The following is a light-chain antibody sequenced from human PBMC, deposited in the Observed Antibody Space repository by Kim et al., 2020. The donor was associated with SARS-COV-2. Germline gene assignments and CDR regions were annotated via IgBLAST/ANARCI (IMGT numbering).Light chain of an antibody. CDR1: QSISSH. V-gene: IGKV1-39*01. J-gene: IGKJ3*01. CDR3: QQSYITPFT. CDR2: AAS. Sequence: ASVGDSVTITCRTTQSISSHLNGYQQKPGRAPKLLISAASTLQGGVPSRFSGSGSETDFTLTISSLQPEDFATYFCQQSYITPFTFGPGTKVDIK.